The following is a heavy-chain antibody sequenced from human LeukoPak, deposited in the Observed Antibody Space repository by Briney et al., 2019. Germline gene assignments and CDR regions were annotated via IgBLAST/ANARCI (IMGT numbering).Heavy chain of an antibody. D-gene: IGHD6-13*01. CDR2: ISAYNGNT. CDR1: GYTFTSYV. J-gene: IGHJ5*02. Sequence: GASVRVSCKASGYTFTSYVISCVRQAPGHGLEWMGWISAYNGNTNYAQKRQCRVTMTTDTSTSTAYMELRSLRSDDTAVYYCARASPPSGAAAGMIWFDPWGQGTLVTVSS. V-gene: IGHV1-18*01. CDR3: ARASPPSGAAAGMIWFDP.